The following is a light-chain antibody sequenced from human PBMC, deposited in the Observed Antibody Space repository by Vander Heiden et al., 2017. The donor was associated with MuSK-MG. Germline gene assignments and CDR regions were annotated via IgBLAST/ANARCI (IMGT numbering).Light chain of an antibody. CDR2: KAS. J-gene: IGKJ1*01. CDR1: QSINTW. CDR3: QQDSTYSQT. Sequence: DIQMTQSPPTLSASVGDRVTITCRASQSINTWLAWYQLKPGKAPKFLIYKASTLESGVPSRFSRSGSGAEFTLTISSLQPDDFATYYCQQDSTYSQTFGQGTKVELK. V-gene: IGKV1-5*03.